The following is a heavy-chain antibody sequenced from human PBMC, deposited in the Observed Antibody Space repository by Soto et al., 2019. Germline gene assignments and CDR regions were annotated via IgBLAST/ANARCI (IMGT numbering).Heavy chain of an antibody. CDR3: ARDSDGGGYYYYYYMDV. J-gene: IGHJ6*03. V-gene: IGHV1-18*01. Sequence: QVQLVQSGAEVKKPGASVKVSCKASGYTFTSYGISWVRQAPGQGLGWMRWISAYNGNTNYAQKLQGRVTMTTDTATSTAYMELRSLRSDDTAVYYCARDSDGGGYYYYYYMDVWGKGTTVTVSS. CDR1: GYTFTSYG. CDR2: ISAYNGNT.